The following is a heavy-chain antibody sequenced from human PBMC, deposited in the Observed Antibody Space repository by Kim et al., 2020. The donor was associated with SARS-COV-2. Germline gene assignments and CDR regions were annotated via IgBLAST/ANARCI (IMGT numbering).Heavy chain of an antibody. CDR1: GYTFDAYY. CDR2: INTNNGGT. CDR3: ASDFNWNYDWLDP. D-gene: IGHD1-7*01. J-gene: IGHJ5*02. Sequence: ASVKVSCKASGYTFDAYYIHWLRQAPGQGLEWMGWINTNNGGTNYAQKFQGRVSMTRDTSITTASLELSSRTSDDTAVSYCASDFNWNYDWLDPWGQRTL. V-gene: IGHV1-2*02.